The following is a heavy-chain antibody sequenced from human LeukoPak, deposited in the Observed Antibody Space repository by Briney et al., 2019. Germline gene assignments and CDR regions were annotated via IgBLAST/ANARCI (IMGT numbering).Heavy chain of an antibody. CDR2: IYYSGST. V-gene: IGHV4-59*08. CDR1: GGSISSYY. Sequence: SETLSLTCTVSGGSISSYYWSWIRQPPGKGLEWIGYIYYSGSTNYNPSLKSRVTISVDTSKNQFSLKLSSVTAADTAVYYCAAVLLWFGELLGFDPWGQGTLVTVSS. J-gene: IGHJ5*02. CDR3: AAVLLWFGELLGFDP. D-gene: IGHD3-10*01.